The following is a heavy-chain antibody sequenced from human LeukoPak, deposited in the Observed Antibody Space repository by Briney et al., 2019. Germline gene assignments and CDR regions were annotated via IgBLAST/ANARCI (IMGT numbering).Heavy chain of an antibody. CDR2: INPNSGDT. D-gene: IGHD2-15*01. CDR1: GYTFTGYY. V-gene: IGHV1-2*06. Sequence: ASVKVSCKASGYTFTGYYINWVRQAPGQGLEWMGRINPNSGDTNFAQTFQGRVTLTRDASISTSYMELSSLRSDDTAVYFCAKVREVGTNIEVVVVDTSGAFDMWGQGTMVTVSS. CDR3: AKVREVGTNIEVVVVDTSGAFDM. J-gene: IGHJ3*02.